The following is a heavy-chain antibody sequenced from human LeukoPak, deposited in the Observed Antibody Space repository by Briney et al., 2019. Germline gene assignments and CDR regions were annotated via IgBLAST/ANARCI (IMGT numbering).Heavy chain of an antibody. J-gene: IGHJ4*02. Sequence: PGGSLRLSCAASGFTVSSYAMSWVRQAPGKGLEWVSVISGSGGSTYYADSVKGRFTISRDNSKNPLYLQMNSLRAEDTDVYYCAKSRSGSCYWDTDYWGQGTLVTVSS. V-gene: IGHV3-23*01. D-gene: IGHD1-26*01. CDR2: ISGSGGST. CDR1: GFTVSSYA. CDR3: AKSRSGSCYWDTDY.